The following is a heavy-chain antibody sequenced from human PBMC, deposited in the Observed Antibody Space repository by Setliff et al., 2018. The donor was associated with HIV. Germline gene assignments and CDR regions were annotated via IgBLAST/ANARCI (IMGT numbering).Heavy chain of an antibody. J-gene: IGHJ6*03. D-gene: IGHD6-6*01. Sequence: ASVKVSCKASGYTFTSYDINWVRQATGQGLEWMGWMNPNSGNTGYAQKFQGGVTMTRDTSASTAYMELSSLRSEDTAVYFCARGSTSSWSYHYMDVWGKGTTVTVSS. CDR2: MNPNSGNT. CDR1: GYTFTSYD. CDR3: ARGSTSSWSYHYMDV. V-gene: IGHV1-8*02.